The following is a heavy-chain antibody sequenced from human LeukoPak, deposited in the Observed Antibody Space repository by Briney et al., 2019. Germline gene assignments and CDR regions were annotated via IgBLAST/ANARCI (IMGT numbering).Heavy chain of an antibody. J-gene: IGHJ4*02. CDR1: GGSISSYY. Sequence: SETLSLTCTVSGGSISSYYWSWIRQPPGKGLEWIGEINHSGSTNYNPSLKSRVTISVDTSKNQFSLKLSSVTAADTAVYYCAREEAAAGLDYWGQGTLVTVSS. V-gene: IGHV4-34*01. CDR2: INHSGST. CDR3: AREEAAAGLDY. D-gene: IGHD6-13*01.